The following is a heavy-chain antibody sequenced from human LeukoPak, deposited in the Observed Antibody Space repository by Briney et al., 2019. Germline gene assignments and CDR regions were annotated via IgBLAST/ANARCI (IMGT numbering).Heavy chain of an antibody. D-gene: IGHD3-22*01. CDR1: GGSFSSSSYY. V-gene: IGHV4-39*01. J-gene: IGHJ5*02. CDR2: IYYSGST. CDR3: ARVYDSSGYQVAGWFDP. Sequence: SETLSLTCTVSGGSFSSSSYYWGWIRQPPGKGLEWIGTIYYSGSTYYNPSLKSRITISVDTSKNRFSLKLSSVTAADTAVYYCARVYDSSGYQVAGWFDPWGQGTLVTVSS.